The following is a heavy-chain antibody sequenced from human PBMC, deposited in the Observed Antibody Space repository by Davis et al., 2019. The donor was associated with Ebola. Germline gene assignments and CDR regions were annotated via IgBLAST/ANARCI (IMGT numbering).Heavy chain of an antibody. Sequence: GESLKISCAASGFTFSSYWMSWVRQAPGKGLEWVSVIYSGGSTYYADSVKGRFTISRDNSKNTLYLQMNSLRAEDTAVYYCAKEGAWFGELLSDPFDYWGQGTLVTVSS. D-gene: IGHD3-10*01. CDR2: IYSGGST. CDR3: AKEGAWFGELLSDPFDY. J-gene: IGHJ4*02. CDR1: GFTFSSYW. V-gene: IGHV3-66*01.